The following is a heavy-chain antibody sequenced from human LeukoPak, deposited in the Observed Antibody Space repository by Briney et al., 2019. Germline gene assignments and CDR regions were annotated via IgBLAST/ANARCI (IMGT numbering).Heavy chain of an antibody. CDR3: AREIGYGYGDY. V-gene: IGHV3-21*01. CDR2: ISSSSSYI. D-gene: IGHD5-18*01. J-gene: IGHJ4*02. CDR1: GFTFSSYS. Sequence: GGSLRLSCAASGFTFSSYSMNWVRQAPGKGLEWVSSISSSSSYIYYAGSVKGRFTISRDNAKNSLYLQMNSLRAEDTAVYYCAREIGYGYGDYWGQGTLVTVSS.